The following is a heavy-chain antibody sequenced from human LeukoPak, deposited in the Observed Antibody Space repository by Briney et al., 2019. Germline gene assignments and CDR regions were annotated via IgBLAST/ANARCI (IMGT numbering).Heavy chain of an antibody. D-gene: IGHD3-3*01. CDR1: GYTFTSYG. J-gene: IGHJ4*02. Sequence: ASVKVSCKASGYTFTSYGISWVRQAPGQGLEWMGWISAYNGNTNYAQKLQGRVTMTTDTSTSTAYMELRSLRSDDTAVYYCARSAFFGVVIPTQQDYWGQGTLVTVSS. V-gene: IGHV1-18*01. CDR2: ISAYNGNT. CDR3: ARSAFFGVVIPTQQDY.